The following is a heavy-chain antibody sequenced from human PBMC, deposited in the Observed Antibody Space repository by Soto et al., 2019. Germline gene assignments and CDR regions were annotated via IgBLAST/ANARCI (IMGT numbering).Heavy chain of an antibody. J-gene: IGHJ3*01. V-gene: IGHV3-23*01. CDR1: GFTYSSHG. CDR3: ARDGQYRTDGFDV. Sequence: EAQLSESGGELIQPGGSLRLSCAASGFTYSSHGMSWVRQARGKGLEWIAGLSRGGGSTYYADSVKGRFTISRDNSKNTLDLIMNNLRVEDTALYYCARDGQYRTDGFDVWGQGTMATVSS. D-gene: IGHD5-12*01. CDR2: LSRGGGST.